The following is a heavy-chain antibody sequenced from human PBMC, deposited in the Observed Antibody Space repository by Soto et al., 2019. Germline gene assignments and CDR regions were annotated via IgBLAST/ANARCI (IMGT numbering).Heavy chain of an antibody. Sequence: EVQLVESGGGSVQPGGSLRLSCAVSGFTFTSYWMHWVRQAPGERLQWVARINVDGGRTSYGDSVKGRFTISRDNAKNTLYLQMNSLRGEETAVYYCAREGWRALDYWGQGSLITVSA. CDR2: INVDGGRT. V-gene: IGHV3-74*01. CDR3: AREGWRALDY. J-gene: IGHJ4*02. CDR1: GFTFTSYW.